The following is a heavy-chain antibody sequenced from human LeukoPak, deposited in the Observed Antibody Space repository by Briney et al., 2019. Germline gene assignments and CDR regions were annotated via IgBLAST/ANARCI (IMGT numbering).Heavy chain of an antibody. Sequence: SVKVSCKSSGGTFSSYAISWVRQAPGQGLEWMGGIIPIFGTANYAKKFQGRVTITTDESTSTAYMELSSLRSEDTAVYYCARARDYSSSWYYMDVWGKGTTVTVSS. CDR2: IIPIFGTA. V-gene: IGHV1-69*05. CDR1: GGTFSSYA. J-gene: IGHJ6*03. D-gene: IGHD6-13*01. CDR3: ARARDYSSSWYYMDV.